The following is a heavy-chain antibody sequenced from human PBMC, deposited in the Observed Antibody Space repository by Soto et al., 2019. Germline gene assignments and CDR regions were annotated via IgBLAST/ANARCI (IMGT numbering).Heavy chain of an antibody. D-gene: IGHD3-16*02. CDR1: GFTFSSYA. V-gene: IGHV3-30-3*01. Sequence: QVQLVESGGGVVQPGRSLRLSCAASGFTFSSYAMHWVRQAPGKGLEGVAVISYDGSNKYYADSVKGRFTISRDNSKNTLYLQMNSLRAEDTAVYYCARDRADYVWGSYRYTLKTHYYYYYGMDVWGQGTTVTVSS. CDR2: ISYDGSNK. J-gene: IGHJ6*02. CDR3: ARDRADYVWGSYRYTLKTHYYYYYGMDV.